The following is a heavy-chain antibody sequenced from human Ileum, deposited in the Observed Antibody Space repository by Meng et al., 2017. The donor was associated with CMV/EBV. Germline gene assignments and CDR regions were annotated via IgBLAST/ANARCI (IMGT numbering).Heavy chain of an antibody. J-gene: IGHJ6*02. CDR3: ARDDIVVVLMGYYGMDV. Sequence: GGSLRLSCAASGFRFSNYAMHWVRQAPGKGLEWVSSISSSSSYIYYADSVKGRFTISRDNAKNSLYLQMNSLRAEDTAVYYCARDDIVVVLMGYYGMDVWGQGTTVTVSS. CDR2: ISSSSSYI. D-gene: IGHD2-2*01. V-gene: IGHV3-21*01. CDR1: GFRFSNYA.